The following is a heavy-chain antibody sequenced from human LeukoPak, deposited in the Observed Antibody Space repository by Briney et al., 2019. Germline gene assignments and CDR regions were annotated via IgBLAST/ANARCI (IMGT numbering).Heavy chain of an antibody. CDR1: GFSVKSNY. CDR3: AQALGTGRHDEGVWFDS. J-gene: IGHJ5*01. CDR2: IFSGDSK. V-gene: IGHV3-66*01. D-gene: IGHD3/OR15-3a*01. Sequence: GGSLRLSCVASGFSVKSNYLTWVRQAPGKGLEWVSLIFSGDSKYYADSVEGRFTVSRDNSKNTVYLKMNNLRVEDTAIYYCAQALGTGRHDEGVWFDSWGPGTLVTVSS.